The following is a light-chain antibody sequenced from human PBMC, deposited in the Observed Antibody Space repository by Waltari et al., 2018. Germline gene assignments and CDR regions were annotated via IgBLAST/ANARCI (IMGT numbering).Light chain of an antibody. Sequence: DIQMTQSPSTLSASVGDRVIFSCRASQSISKWFAWYQQKPGKAPKLLIYKASTLESGVASRWSGSGSGSEFTLTISSLQPEDFATYYCQQYNSYSLLSFGGGTKVEIK. CDR1: QSISKW. V-gene: IGKV1-5*03. CDR3: QQYNSYSLLS. CDR2: KAS. J-gene: IGKJ4*01.